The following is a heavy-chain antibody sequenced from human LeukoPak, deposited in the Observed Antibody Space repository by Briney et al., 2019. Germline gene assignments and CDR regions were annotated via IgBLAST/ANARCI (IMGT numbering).Heavy chain of an antibody. Sequence: GGSLRLSCAASGFTFSSYSMKWVRQAPGKGLEWVSSISSSSSYIYYADSVKGRFTISRDNAKNSLYLQMNSLRAEDTAVYYCARDLIVATETWGQGTLVTVSS. J-gene: IGHJ4*02. CDR3: ARDLIVATET. CDR1: GFTFSSYS. CDR2: ISSSSSYI. V-gene: IGHV3-21*01. D-gene: IGHD5-12*01.